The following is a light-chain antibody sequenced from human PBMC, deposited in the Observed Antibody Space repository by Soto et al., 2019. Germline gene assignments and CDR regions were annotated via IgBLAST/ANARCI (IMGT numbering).Light chain of an antibody. CDR1: QNINNY. J-gene: IGKJ5*01. Sequence: IQITPSSSSLSASVGDRVTITCQASQNINNYLNWYEQKPGRAPKLLIYDASNLEAGVPSRFRGSGSGTDFTFTISRLQPEDIATYYCQQYENLPTFGQGTRLEIK. CDR3: QQYENLPT. CDR2: DAS. V-gene: IGKV1-33*01.